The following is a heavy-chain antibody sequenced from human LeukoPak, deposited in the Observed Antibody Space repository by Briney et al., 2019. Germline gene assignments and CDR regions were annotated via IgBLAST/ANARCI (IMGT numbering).Heavy chain of an antibody. V-gene: IGHV1-69*05. CDR1: GYTFTSYA. D-gene: IGHD3-3*01. CDR2: IIPIFGTA. J-gene: IGHJ4*02. Sequence: SVKVSCKASGYTFTSYAISWVRQAPGQGLEWMGGIIPIFGTANYAQKFQGRVTITTDESTSTAYMELSSLRSEDTAVYYCARDRGGYDFWSGYSIWGQGTLVTVSS. CDR3: ARDRGGYDFWSGYSI.